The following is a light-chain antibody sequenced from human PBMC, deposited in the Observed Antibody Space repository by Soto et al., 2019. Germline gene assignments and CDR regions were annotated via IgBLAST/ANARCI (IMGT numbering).Light chain of an antibody. CDR1: SSDVGGYDY. CDR2: DVS. CDR3: CSFAGSYRYV. J-gene: IGLJ1*01. V-gene: IGLV2-11*01. Sequence: ALTQPRSVSGSPGQSVTISCTGTSSDVGGYDYVSWYQQHPGKAPKLMIFDVSKRPSGVPDRFSGSKSGNTASLTISGLQAEDEADYYCCSFAGSYRYVFGTGTKLTVL.